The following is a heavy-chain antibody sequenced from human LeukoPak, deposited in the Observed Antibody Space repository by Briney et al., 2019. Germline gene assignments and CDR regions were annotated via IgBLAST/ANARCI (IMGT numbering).Heavy chain of an antibody. CDR1: GGSVSSGSYY. CDR3: ARGYVHYPGIYWYFDL. CDR2: IYYSGST. J-gene: IGHJ2*01. D-gene: IGHD5-12*01. V-gene: IGHV4-61*01. Sequence: SETLSLTCTVSGGSVSSGSYYWSWIRQPPGKGLEWIGYIYYSGSTNYNPSLKSRVTISVDTSKNQFSLKLSSVTAADTAVYYCARGYVHYPGIYWYFDLWGRGTLVTVSS.